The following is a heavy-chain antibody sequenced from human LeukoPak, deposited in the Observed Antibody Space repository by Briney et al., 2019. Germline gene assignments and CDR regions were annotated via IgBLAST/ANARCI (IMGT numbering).Heavy chain of an antibody. CDR2: ISPNSGDT. CDR1: GYTFTGYY. Sequence: ASVKVSCKASGYTFTGYYMYWVRQAPGQGLECMGWISPNSGDTNYAQKFQGRVTMTRDTSISTAYMELSSLRSDDTAVYYCASDLGSTFRYYFDYWGQGTLVTVSS. CDR3: ASDLGSTFRYYFDY. D-gene: IGHD2-2*01. V-gene: IGHV1-2*02. J-gene: IGHJ4*02.